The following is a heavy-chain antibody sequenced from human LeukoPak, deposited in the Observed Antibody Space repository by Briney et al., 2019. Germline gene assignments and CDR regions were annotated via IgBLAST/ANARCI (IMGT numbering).Heavy chain of an antibody. D-gene: IGHD3-9*01. CDR1: GLTFSSYW. J-gene: IGHJ4*02. Sequence: GGSLRLSCAASGLTFSSYWMSWVRQAPGKGLEWVANINLDGSAEYYVDSVKGRFTISRDNAKNSLYLQMNSLRAEDTAVYYCARDHYDILTGYLDYWGQGTLVTVSS. CDR3: ARDHYDILTGYLDY. CDR2: INLDGSAE. V-gene: IGHV3-7*01.